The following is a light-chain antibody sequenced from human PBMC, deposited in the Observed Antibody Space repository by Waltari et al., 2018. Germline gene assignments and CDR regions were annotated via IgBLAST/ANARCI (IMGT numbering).Light chain of an antibody. J-gene: IGLJ2*01. CDR3: CSYAGP. CDR1: SSDVGGYNY. Sequence: QSALTQPRSVSGSPGQSVAISCPGTSSDVGGYNYVSWYQKHPGKAPKLMIYDDTKRPSGVPDRFSGSKSGNTASLTISGLQADDEADYYCCSYAGPFGGGTKLTVL. CDR2: DDT. V-gene: IGLV2-11*01.